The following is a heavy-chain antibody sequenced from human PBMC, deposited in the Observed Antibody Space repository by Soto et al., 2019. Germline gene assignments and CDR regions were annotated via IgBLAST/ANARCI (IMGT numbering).Heavy chain of an antibody. CDR3: ARVGGPDDY. CDR1: GFTFSSYA. J-gene: IGHJ4*02. V-gene: IGHV3-30-3*01. CDR2: ISDDGSNK. Sequence: QVQLVESGGGVVQPGRSLRLSCAASGFTFSSYAMHWVRQAPGKGLEWVAVISDDGSNKYYADSVKGRFTISRDNSKNTLYLQMNSLRAEDTAVYYCARVGGPDDYWGQGTLVTVSS. D-gene: IGHD3-16*01.